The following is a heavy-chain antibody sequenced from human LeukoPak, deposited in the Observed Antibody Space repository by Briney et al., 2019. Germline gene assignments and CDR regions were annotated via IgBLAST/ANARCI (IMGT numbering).Heavy chain of an antibody. CDR2: INPSGGST. V-gene: IGHV1-46*01. CDR3: ARVPRVDIVATITDYYYYYMDV. CDR1: GYTFTSYY. D-gene: IGHD5-12*01. Sequence: ASVTVSCKASGYTFTSYYMHWVRQAPGQGLEWMGIINPSGGSTSYAQKFQGRVTMTTDTSTSTAYMELRSLRSDDTAVYYCARVPRVDIVATITDYYYYYMDVWGKGTSVTISS. J-gene: IGHJ6*03.